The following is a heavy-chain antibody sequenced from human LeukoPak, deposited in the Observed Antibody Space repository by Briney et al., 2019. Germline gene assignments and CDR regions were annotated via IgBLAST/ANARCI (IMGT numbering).Heavy chain of an antibody. CDR1: GFTFSNYG. D-gene: IGHD2-2*01. J-gene: IGHJ4*02. CDR3: AKTTRVVVPAAILDY. V-gene: IGHV3-23*01. Sequence: GGTLRLSCAASGFTFSNYGMSWVRQAPGKGLEWVSAISGSGGSTYYADSVKGRFTISRDNSKNTLYLQMNSLRAEDTAVYYCAKTTRVVVPAAILDYWGQGTLVTVSS. CDR2: ISGSGGST.